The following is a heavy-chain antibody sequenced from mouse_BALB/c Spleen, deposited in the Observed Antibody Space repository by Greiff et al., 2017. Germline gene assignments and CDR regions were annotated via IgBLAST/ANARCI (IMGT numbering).Heavy chain of an antibody. V-gene: IGHV5-4*02. CDR1: GFTFSDYY. CDR3: ARRGRYEGYAMDY. CDR2: ISDGGSYT. Sequence: EVQLVASGGGLVKPGGSLKLSCAASGFTFSDYYMYWVRQTPEKRLEWVATISDGGSYTYYPDSVKGRFTISRDNAKNNLYLQMSSLKSEDTAMYYCARRGRYEGYAMDYWGQGTSVTVSS. D-gene: IGHD2-14*01. J-gene: IGHJ4*01.